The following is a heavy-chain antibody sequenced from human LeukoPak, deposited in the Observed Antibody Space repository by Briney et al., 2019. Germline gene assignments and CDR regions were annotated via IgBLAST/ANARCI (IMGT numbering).Heavy chain of an antibody. D-gene: IGHD5-18*01. J-gene: IGHJ4*02. CDR3: AKFSAAMVPNDY. Sequence: ASVKVSCKASGGTFSSYAISWVRQAPGQGLEWMGGIIPIFGTANYAQKFQGRVTITADESTSTAYMELSSLRSEDTAVYYCAKFSAAMVPNDYWGQGTLVTVSS. CDR1: GGTFSSYA. V-gene: IGHV1-69*13. CDR2: IIPIFGTA.